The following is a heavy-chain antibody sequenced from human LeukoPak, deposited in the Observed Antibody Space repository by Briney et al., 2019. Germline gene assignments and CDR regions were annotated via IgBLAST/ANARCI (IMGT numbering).Heavy chain of an antibody. CDR3: AREGQLELLGWFDP. V-gene: IGHV1-69*13. Sequence: ASVKVSCKASGGTFSSYAISRVRQAPGQGLEWMGGIIPIFGTANYAQKFQGRVTITADESTSTAYMELSSLRSEDTAVYYCAREGQLELLGWFDPWGQGTLVTVSS. CDR2: IIPIFGTA. CDR1: GGTFSSYA. D-gene: IGHD1-7*01. J-gene: IGHJ5*02.